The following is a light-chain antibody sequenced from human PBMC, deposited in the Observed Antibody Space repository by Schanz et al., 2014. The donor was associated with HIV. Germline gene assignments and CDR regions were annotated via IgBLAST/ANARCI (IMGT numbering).Light chain of an antibody. CDR3: SSYTSSSTQV. Sequence: QSVLTQPASVSGSPGQSITISCTGSSSDVGTYNSVSWYQQHPGKAPKLMIYDVSNRPSGVSNRFSGSKSANTASLTISGLQAEDEADYYCSSYTSSSTQVFGTGTKLTVL. V-gene: IGLV2-14*03. J-gene: IGLJ1*01. CDR2: DVS. CDR1: SSDVGTYNS.